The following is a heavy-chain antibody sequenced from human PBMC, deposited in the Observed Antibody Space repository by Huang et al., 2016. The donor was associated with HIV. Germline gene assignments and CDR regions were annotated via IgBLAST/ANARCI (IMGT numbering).Heavy chain of an antibody. CDR1: GFMFVNFC. CDR3: ASVVDIFNTKVFYMDV. V-gene: IGHV3-30*02. CDR2: GRCDRSDE. D-gene: IGHD2-21*01. Sequence: QVQLAETGGGVVKPGGSLRLYCGASGFMFVNFCMHWVRQGPGKGLGGVAIGRCDRSDEYKGECVKVRFAMSRDNYENMVYLQMNSLGDWETAIYYWASVVDIFNTKVFYMDVWWEGAARIVSS. J-gene: IGHJ6*01.